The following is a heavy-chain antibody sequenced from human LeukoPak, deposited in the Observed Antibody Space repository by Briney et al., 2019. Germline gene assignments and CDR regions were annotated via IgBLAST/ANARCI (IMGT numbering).Heavy chain of an antibody. CDR2: IRDSGET. CDR3: ARDRAVTQDWVEFDP. Sequence: GGSLRLSCAGSGFSVRNYYMSWVRQAPGKGLEWVSLIRDSGETFYADSVKGRFTISRDNSKNTMYLQMNRLRVEDTAVYFCARDRAVTQDWVEFDPWGQGTLVPVSS. V-gene: IGHV3-66*03. J-gene: IGHJ5*02. CDR1: GFSVRNYY. D-gene: IGHD4-17*01.